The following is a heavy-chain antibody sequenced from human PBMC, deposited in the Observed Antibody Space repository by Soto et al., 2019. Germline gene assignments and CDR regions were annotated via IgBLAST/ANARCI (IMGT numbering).Heavy chain of an antibody. D-gene: IGHD6-13*01. Sequence: SETLSLTCTVSGGSISSYYWSWIRQPAGKGMEWVGRIHTTDSTNYNPSLKSRVAMWIDTSNHQFALELYSLTAADKAVYYCARALSSAAGLYFDYCGQGTLVTVS. CDR2: IHTTDST. V-gene: IGHV4-4*07. CDR1: GGSISSYY. J-gene: IGHJ4*01. CDR3: ARALSSAAGLYFDY.